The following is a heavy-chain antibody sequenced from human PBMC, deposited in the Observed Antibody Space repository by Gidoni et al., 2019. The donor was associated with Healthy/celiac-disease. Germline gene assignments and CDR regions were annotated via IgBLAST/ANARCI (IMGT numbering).Heavy chain of an antibody. CDR2: INHSGST. Sequence: QVQLQQWGAGLLKPSETLSLTCAVYGGSFSGYYWSWIRQPPGKGLEWIGEINHSGSTNYNPSLKSRVTISVDTSKNQFSLKLSSVTAADTAVYYCARGFGGYSYGINFDYWGQGTLVTVSS. J-gene: IGHJ4*02. CDR1: GGSFSGYY. D-gene: IGHD5-18*01. CDR3: ARGFGGYSYGINFDY. V-gene: IGHV4-34*01.